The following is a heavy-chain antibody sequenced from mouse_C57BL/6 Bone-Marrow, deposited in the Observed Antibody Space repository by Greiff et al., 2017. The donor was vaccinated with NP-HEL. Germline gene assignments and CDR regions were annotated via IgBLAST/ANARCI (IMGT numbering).Heavy chain of an antibody. Sequence: VKLQQSGAELMKPGASVKLSCKATGYTFTGNWIEWVKQRPGHGLEWIGEILPGSGNTYYNERFKGKATFTADPSSNTAYMQLSSLTTEDSAIYDCARDYYGSSYFDYGGQGTTLTVSA. J-gene: IGHJ2*01. V-gene: IGHV1-9*01. CDR2: ILPGSGNT. D-gene: IGHD1-1*01. CDR1: GYTFTGNW. CDR3: ARDYYGSSYFDY.